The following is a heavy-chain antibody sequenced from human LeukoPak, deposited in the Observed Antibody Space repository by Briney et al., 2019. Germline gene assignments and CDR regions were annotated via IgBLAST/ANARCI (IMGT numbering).Heavy chain of an antibody. Sequence: PSETLSLTCAVSAASISNYYWSWIRQAPGKGLEWIGYISTSGSTNYNPSLKSRVSISLDTSKNRFSLNLNFVTAADTAVYSCASPRSGYRYTFDYWGQGALITVSS. J-gene: IGHJ4*02. V-gene: IGHV4-4*09. D-gene: IGHD3-22*01. CDR3: ASPRSGYRYTFDY. CDR2: ISTSGST. CDR1: AASISNYY.